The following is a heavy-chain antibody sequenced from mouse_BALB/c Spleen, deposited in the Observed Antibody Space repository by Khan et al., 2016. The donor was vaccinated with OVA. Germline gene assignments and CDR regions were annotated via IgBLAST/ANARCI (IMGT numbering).Heavy chain of an antibody. Sequence: QIQLVQSGPELKKPGETVKISCKASGYTFTNYGMNWVKQAPGKGLKWMGWINTYTGEPTYADDFKGRFAFSLETSVNTAYLQINNLKNEDTATYFGARSASYWFFDVWGAGTTVTVSS. D-gene: IGHD6-1*01. CDR1: GYTFTNYG. CDR2: INTYTGEP. J-gene: IGHJ1*01. CDR3: ARSASYWFFDV. V-gene: IGHV9-3-1*01.